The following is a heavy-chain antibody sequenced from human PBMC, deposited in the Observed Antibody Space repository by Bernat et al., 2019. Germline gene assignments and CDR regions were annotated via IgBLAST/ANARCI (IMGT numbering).Heavy chain of an antibody. CDR1: GFTFTDYY. CDR3: ARTRGTAFGMDV. J-gene: IGHJ6*02. V-gene: IGHV3-11*04. Sequence: QVLLVDSGGDLVKPGGSLRLSCAASGFTFTDYYMTWIRQAPGKGLEWVSYISSSSTIIYYADSVKGRFTISRDNAKNSLYLQMNSLRAEDSAIYYCARTRGTAFGMDVWGQGTTVTVSS. CDR2: ISSSSTII. D-gene: IGHD2-21*02.